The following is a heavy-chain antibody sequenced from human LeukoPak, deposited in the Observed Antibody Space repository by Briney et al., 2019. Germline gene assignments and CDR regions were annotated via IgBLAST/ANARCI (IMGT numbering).Heavy chain of an antibody. V-gene: IGHV3-9*01. D-gene: IGHD3-22*01. Sequence: GGSLRLSCAASGFTFDDYAMHWIRQAPGKGLEWVSGISWNSGSIGYADSVKGRFTISRDNAKNSLYLQMNSLRAEDTALYYCAKDFGSGYYYDKNGMDVWGQGTTVTVSS. CDR2: ISWNSGSI. CDR3: AKDFGSGYYYDKNGMDV. J-gene: IGHJ6*02. CDR1: GFTFDDYA.